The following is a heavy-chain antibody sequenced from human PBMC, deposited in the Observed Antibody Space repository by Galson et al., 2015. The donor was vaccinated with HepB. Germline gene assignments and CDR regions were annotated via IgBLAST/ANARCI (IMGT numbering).Heavy chain of an antibody. CDR1: GDSVSNNNAA. D-gene: IGHD2-2*01. CDR2: TYYRAKWYS. V-gene: IGHV6-1*01. J-gene: IGHJ6*02. Sequence: CAISGDSVSNNNAAWNWIRQSPSRGLEWLGRTYYRAKWYSDYTVSLRSRITTNPDTSKNQISLHLTSVTPEDTAVYYCARVHGTIYYYAMDVWGQGTTVTVSS. CDR3: ARVHGTIYYYAMDV.